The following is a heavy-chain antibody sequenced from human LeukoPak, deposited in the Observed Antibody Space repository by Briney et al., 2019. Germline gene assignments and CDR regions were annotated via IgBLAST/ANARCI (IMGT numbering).Heavy chain of an antibody. V-gene: IGHV3-23*01. J-gene: IGHJ4*02. CDR2: IGGLGSST. CDR1: GFTFSSHA. D-gene: IGHD3-3*01. CDR3: ARDPGVVAFHYFDF. Sequence: GGSLRLSCAASGFTFSSHAMAWVRQAPGKGLEWVSAIGGLGSSTYYGDSVKGRFTISRDNSKNTVHLQMDSLRVEDTAVYYCARDPGVVAFHYFDFWGQGTLITVSS.